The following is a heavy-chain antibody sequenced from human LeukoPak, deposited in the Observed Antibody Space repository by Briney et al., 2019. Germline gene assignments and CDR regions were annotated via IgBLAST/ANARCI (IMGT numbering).Heavy chain of an antibody. J-gene: IGHJ6*02. Sequence: GGSLRLSCAASGFTFSDYTMNWVRQAPGKGLEWVSSISSSSSYIYYADSVKGRFTISRDNAKNSLYLQMNSLRAEDTAVYYCASTITIFGVVMSHLYGMDVWGQGTTVTVSS. CDR2: ISSSSSYI. CDR3: ASTITIFGVVMSHLYGMDV. V-gene: IGHV3-21*01. D-gene: IGHD3-3*01. CDR1: GFTFSDYT.